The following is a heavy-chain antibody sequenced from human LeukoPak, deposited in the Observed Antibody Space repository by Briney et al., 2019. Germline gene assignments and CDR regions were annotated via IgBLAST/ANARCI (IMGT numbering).Heavy chain of an antibody. J-gene: IGHJ6*03. Sequence: GESLRLSCAASGFNFDDYAMHWVRQAPGKGLEWVSLISWDGAGTYYADSVKGRFTISRDNSKNSLYLQMNSLRAEDTALYYCAKGGYCTSTSCYTYMDVWGKGTTVTVSS. CDR3: AKGGYCTSTSCYTYMDV. CDR2: ISWDGAGT. D-gene: IGHD2-2*02. V-gene: IGHV3-43D*03. CDR1: GFNFDDYA.